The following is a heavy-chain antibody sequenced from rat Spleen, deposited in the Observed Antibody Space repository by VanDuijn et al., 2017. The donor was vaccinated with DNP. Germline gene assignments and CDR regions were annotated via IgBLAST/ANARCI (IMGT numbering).Heavy chain of an antibody. J-gene: IGHJ1*01. Sequence: EVQLVESDGGLVQPGRSLKLSCAASGFTFSDYYMAWVRQAPTKGLEWVATISYDGSSTYYRDSVKGRFTISRDNAKSTLYLQMDSLRSEDTATYYCARHGGLRRVGYYWYFDFWGPGTMVTVSS. CDR2: ISYDGSST. CDR1: GFTFSDYY. V-gene: IGHV5-29*01. D-gene: IGHD1-11*01. CDR3: ARHGGLRRVGYYWYFDF.